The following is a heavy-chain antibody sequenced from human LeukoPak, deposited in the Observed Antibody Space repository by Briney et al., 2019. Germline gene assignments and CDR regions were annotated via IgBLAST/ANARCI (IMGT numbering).Heavy chain of an antibody. J-gene: IGHJ4*02. CDR1: GFTFSDYY. D-gene: IGHD6-13*01. Sequence: GGSLRLSCAASGFTFSDYYMSWIRQAPGKGLEWVSYISSSGSTIYYADSVKGRFTISRDNAKNSLYPQINSLRAEDTAVYYCARPGIAAAGTVFLVDYWGQGTLVTVSS. V-gene: IGHV3-11*01. CDR3: ARPGIAAAGTVFLVDY. CDR2: ISSSGSTI.